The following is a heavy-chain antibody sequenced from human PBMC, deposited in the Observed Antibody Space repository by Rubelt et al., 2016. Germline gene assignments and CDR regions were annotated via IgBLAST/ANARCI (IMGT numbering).Heavy chain of an antibody. CDR2: IYRGGTT. V-gene: IGHV3-66*01. J-gene: IGHJ4*02. Sequence: EVQLVESGGGLVQPGGSLRLSCAASGFTFNSYSMNWVRQAPGKGLEWVSVIYRGGTTYYADSVKGRFTISRDNSKNTLYLQMNSLRAEDTAVYYCARGQKRTTMLLFDYWGQGTLVTVSS. D-gene: IGHD4-17*01. CDR3: ARGQKRTTMLLFDY. CDR1: GFTFNSYS.